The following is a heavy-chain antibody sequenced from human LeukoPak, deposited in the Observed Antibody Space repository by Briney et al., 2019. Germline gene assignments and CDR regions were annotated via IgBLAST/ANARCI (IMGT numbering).Heavy chain of an antibody. V-gene: IGHV3-23*01. J-gene: IGHJ4*02. CDR3: AKFGSIAARLTCFDY. Sequence: PGGSLRLSCAASGFTFSSYAMSWVRQAPGKGLEWVSAISGSGGSTYYADSVKGRFTISRDDSKNTLYLQMNSLRAEDTAVYYCAKFGSIAARLTCFDYWGQGTLVTVSS. D-gene: IGHD6-6*01. CDR2: ISGSGGST. CDR1: GFTFSSYA.